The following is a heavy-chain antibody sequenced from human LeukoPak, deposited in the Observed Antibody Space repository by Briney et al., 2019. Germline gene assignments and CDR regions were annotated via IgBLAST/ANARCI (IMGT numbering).Heavy chain of an antibody. D-gene: IGHD3-9*01. Sequence: SVKVSCKASGGTFSSYAISWVRQAPGQGLEWMGGIIPIFGTANYAQKFQGGVTITADESTSTAYMELSSLRSDDTAVYYCARDPNVRYFDWRNFDYWGQGTLVTVSS. CDR3: ARDPNVRYFDWRNFDY. V-gene: IGHV1-69*13. CDR2: IIPIFGTA. J-gene: IGHJ4*02. CDR1: GGTFSSYA.